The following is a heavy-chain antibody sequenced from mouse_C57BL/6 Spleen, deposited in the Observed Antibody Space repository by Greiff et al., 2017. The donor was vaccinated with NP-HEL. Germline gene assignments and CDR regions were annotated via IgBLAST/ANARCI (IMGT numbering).Heavy chain of an antibody. CDR3: ARWHDYDGAAY. V-gene: IGHV1-22*01. Sequence: DVQLQESGPELVKPGASVKMSCKASGYTFTDYNMHWVKQSHGKSLEWIGYINPNNGGTSYNQKFKGKATLTVNKSSSTAYMELRSLTSEDSAVYYCARWHDYDGAAYWGQGTLVTVSA. D-gene: IGHD2-4*01. J-gene: IGHJ3*01. CDR2: INPNNGGT. CDR1: GYTFTDYN.